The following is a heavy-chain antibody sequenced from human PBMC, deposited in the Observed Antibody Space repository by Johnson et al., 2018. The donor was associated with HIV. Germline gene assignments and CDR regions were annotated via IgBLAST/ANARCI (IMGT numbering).Heavy chain of an antibody. CDR1: GLTFSDYY. V-gene: IGHV3-11*04. Sequence: QMQLVESGGLVKPGGSLRLSCAASGLTFSDYYMSWIRQAPGKGLEWVSYISSSGSTIYYADSVKGRFTISRDNAKNSLYLQMNSLSAEDTAGYYCAREEGNYILTRGDAFDIWGQGTMVTVSS. CDR2: ISSSGSTI. CDR3: AREEGNYILTRGDAFDI. J-gene: IGHJ3*02. D-gene: IGHD3-9*01.